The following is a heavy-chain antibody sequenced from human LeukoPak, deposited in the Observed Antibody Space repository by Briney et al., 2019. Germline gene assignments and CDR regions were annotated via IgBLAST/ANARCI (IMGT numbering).Heavy chain of an antibody. CDR2: IKQDGSEK. V-gene: IGHV3-7*02. CDR3: ARVSGYYESSGYYQDNWFDP. CDR1: GFSFSIYW. D-gene: IGHD3-22*01. J-gene: IGHJ5*02. Sequence: PGGSLRLSCAASGFSFSIYWMTWVRQAPGKGLEWVASIKQDGSEKYYVDSVKGRFTISRDNTKNSLYLQMNSLRGEDTAVYYCARVSGYYESSGYYQDNWFDPWGQGTLVTVSS.